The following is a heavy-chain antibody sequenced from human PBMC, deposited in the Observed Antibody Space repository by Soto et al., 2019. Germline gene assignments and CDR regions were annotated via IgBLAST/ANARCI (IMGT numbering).Heavy chain of an antibody. D-gene: IGHD6-13*01. J-gene: IGHJ5*02. Sequence: PGGSLRRSXAASGFTFSSYAMHWVRQAPGKGLEWVAVISYDGSNKYYADSVKGRFTISRDNSKNTLYLQMNSLRAEDTAVYYCARDLQPSSPNWFDPWGQGTLVTVSS. CDR2: ISYDGSNK. CDR1: GFTFSSYA. CDR3: ARDLQPSSPNWFDP. V-gene: IGHV3-30-3*01.